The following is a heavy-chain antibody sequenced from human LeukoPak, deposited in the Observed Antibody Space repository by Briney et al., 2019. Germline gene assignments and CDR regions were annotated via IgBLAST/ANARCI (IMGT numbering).Heavy chain of an antibody. D-gene: IGHD6-6*01. CDR3: ARAPPDSSPFDY. J-gene: IGHJ4*02. CDR1: GGTFSSYA. CDR2: TIPIFGTA. V-gene: IGHV1-69*05. Sequence: SVKVSCKASGGTFSSYAISWVRQAPGQGLEWMGGTIPIFGTANYAQKFQGRVTITTDESTSTAYMELSSLRSEDTAVYYCARAPPDSSPFDYWGQGTLVTVSS.